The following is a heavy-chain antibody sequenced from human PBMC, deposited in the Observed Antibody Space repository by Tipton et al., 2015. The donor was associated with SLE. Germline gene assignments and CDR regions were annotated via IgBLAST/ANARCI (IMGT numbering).Heavy chain of an antibody. CDR3: ARAPTISVAGTTDPFGMDV. D-gene: IGHD6-19*01. CDR1: GFDFSTYW. CDR2: IKDDGTEK. Sequence: GSLRLSCAASGFDFSTYWMTRFRQAPGKGLEWVANIKDDGTEKYYLDSVWGRFTFSRDNAKNSLYLQMRSRRVEDTGIYYCARAPTISVAGTTDPFGMDVWCPGTGVTVSS. V-gene: IGHV3-7*03. J-gene: IGHJ6*02.